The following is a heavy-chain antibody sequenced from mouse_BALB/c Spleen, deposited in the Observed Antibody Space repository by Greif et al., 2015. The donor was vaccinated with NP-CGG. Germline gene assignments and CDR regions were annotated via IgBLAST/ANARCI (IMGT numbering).Heavy chain of an antibody. CDR3: ARHAADMITTRAWFAY. D-gene: IGHD2-4*01. CDR1: GFTFSSYG. J-gene: IGHJ3*01. CDR2: ISGGGSYT. V-gene: IGHV5-9-2*01. Sequence: EVKLMESGGGLVKPGGSLKLSCAASGFTFSSYGMSWVRQTPEKRLEWVATISGGGSYTYYPDSVKGRFTISRDNAKNNLYLQMSSLRSEDTALYYCARHAADMITTRAWFAYWGQGTLVTVSA.